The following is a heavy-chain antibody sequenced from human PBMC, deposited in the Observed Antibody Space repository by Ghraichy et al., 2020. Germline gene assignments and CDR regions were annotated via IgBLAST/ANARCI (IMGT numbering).Heavy chain of an antibody. D-gene: IGHD3-3*01. V-gene: IGHV3-23*01. CDR3: AKDYDFWSVHDAFDI. CDR1: GFTFSSYA. Sequence: LSLTCAASGFTFSSYAMSWVRQAPGKGLEWVSAISGSGGSTYYADSVKGRFTISRDNSKNTLYLQMNSLRAEDTAVYYCAKDYDFWSVHDAFDIWGQGTMVTVSS. CDR2: ISGSGGST. J-gene: IGHJ3*02.